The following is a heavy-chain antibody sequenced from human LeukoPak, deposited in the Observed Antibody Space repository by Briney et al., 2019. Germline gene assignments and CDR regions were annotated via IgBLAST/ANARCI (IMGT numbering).Heavy chain of an antibody. CDR3: ARGRDGAINYYYGMDV. CDR1: GFTFSSYA. Sequence: GGSLRLSCAASGFTFSSYAMSWVRQAPGKGLEWVSAISGSGGSTYYADSVKGRFTISRDNSKNTLYLQMNSLRAEDTAVYYCARGRDGAINYYYGMDVWGQGTTVTVSS. D-gene: IGHD5-12*01. J-gene: IGHJ6*02. V-gene: IGHV3-23*01. CDR2: ISGSGGST.